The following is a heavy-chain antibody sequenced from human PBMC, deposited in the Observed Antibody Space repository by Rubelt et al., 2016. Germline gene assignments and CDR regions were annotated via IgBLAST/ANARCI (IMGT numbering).Heavy chain of an antibody. Sequence: QVQLVQSGAEVKRPGASVKVSCKASGYPFATYAMHWVRQAPGQRLEWMGWIDAGNGDTKYSINRHGRVTFTRETSASTAYMELSSLRSEDTAVYYCARSKDTAMVTDADWYFDLWGRGTLVTVSS. CDR2: IDAGNGDT. CDR1: GYPFATYA. D-gene: IGHD5-18*01. V-gene: IGHV1-3*01. J-gene: IGHJ2*01. CDR3: ARSKDTAMVTDADWYFDL.